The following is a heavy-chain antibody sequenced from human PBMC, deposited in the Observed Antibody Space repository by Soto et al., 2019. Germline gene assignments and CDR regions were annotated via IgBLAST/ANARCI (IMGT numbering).Heavy chain of an antibody. CDR3: ARDYYKYYDSSGYYRSPAY. Sequence: QVQLVESGGGVVQPGRSLRLSCAASGFTFSSYAMHWVRQAPGNGLEWVALISYDGSDKDYADSVKGRFTISRDNSRNTLFLQMNSLRAEDTAVYYCARDYYKYYDSSGYYRSPAYWGQGTLVTVSS. D-gene: IGHD3-22*01. CDR2: ISYDGSDK. J-gene: IGHJ4*02. V-gene: IGHV3-30-3*01. CDR1: GFTFSSYA.